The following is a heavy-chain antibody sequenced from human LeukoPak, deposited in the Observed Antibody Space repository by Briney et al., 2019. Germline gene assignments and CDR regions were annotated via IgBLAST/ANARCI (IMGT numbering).Heavy chain of an antibody. CDR3: AVDNRDF. CDR2: IYTSGNT. CDR1: GASVGDYY. Sequence: PSETLSLTCTVSGASVGDYYWSWIRQAAGKGLEWLGRIYTSGNTIYNPSLQSRVTISVDVSKNQFSLRLISMTAADTGIYYCAVDNRDFWGQGTLATVSS. D-gene: IGHD2/OR15-2a*01. V-gene: IGHV4-4*07. J-gene: IGHJ4*02.